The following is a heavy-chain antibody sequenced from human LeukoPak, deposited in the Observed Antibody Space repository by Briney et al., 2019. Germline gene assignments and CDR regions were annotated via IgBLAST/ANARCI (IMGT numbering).Heavy chain of an antibody. D-gene: IGHD2-2*01. J-gene: IGHJ4*02. CDR2: IIPIFGTA. CDR1: GYAFTSYG. Sequence: SVKVSCKASGYAFTSYGISWVRQASGQGLEWMGGIIPIFGTANYTQKFQGRVTITADESTSTAYMELSSLRSEDTAVYYCARSVGCSSTSCPIVYWGQGTLVTVSS. V-gene: IGHV1-69*13. CDR3: ARSVGCSSTSCPIVY.